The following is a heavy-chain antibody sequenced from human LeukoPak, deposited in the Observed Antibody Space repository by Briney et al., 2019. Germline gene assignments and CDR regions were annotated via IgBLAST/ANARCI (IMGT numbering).Heavy chain of an antibody. CDR3: ARAMAMARGVIGPYYFDY. CDR2: MNPNSGNT. D-gene: IGHD3-10*01. Sequence: ASVKVSCKASGYTFTSYDINWVRQATGQGLEWMGWMNPNSGNTGYAQKFQGRVTMTRNTSISTAYMELSSLRSEDTAVYYCARAMAMARGVIGPYYFDYWGQGTLVTVSS. J-gene: IGHJ4*02. V-gene: IGHV1-8*01. CDR1: GYTFTSYD.